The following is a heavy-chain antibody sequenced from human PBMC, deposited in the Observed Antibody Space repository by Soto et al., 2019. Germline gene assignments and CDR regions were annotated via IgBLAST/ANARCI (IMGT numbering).Heavy chain of an antibody. V-gene: IGHV3-9*01. D-gene: IGHD3-10*01. CDR1: GFTFDDYA. J-gene: IGHJ4*02. CDR3: ANVPLYGSGFDC. CDR2: ISWNGDAT. Sequence: VQLVESGGGLVQPGGSLRLSCAASGFTFDDYAIHWVRQIPGKGLEWVSGISWNGDATGYADSVKGRFTISRDNAKNSLYLQMDSLKREDTAMYYCANVPLYGSGFDCWGQGTLVTVSS.